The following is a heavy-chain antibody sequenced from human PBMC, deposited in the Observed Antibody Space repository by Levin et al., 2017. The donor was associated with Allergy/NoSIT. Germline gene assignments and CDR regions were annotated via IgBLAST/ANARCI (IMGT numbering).Heavy chain of an antibody. CDR2: IDPSDSYT. V-gene: IGHV5-10-1*01. Sequence: ASVKVSCKGSGYSFTSYWISWVRQMPGKGLEWMGRIDPSDSYTNYSPSFQGHVTISADKSISTAYLQWSSLKASDTAMYYCARRYNWNPLDAFDIWGQGTMVTVSS. J-gene: IGHJ3*02. D-gene: IGHD1-20*01. CDR1: GYSFTSYW. CDR3: ARRYNWNPLDAFDI.